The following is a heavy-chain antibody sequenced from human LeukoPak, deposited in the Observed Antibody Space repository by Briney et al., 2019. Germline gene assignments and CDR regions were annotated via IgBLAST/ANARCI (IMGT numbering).Heavy chain of an antibody. CDR1: GYIFTGHY. D-gene: IGHD3-3*01. CDR2: INPNSGGT. V-gene: IGHV1-2*02. CDR3: ARAPDDYDFWGGPFDY. J-gene: IGHJ4*02. Sequence: ASVKVSCKASGYIFTGHYLHWVRQAPGQGLEWMGCINPNSGGTNYALRFQGRVTMTSDTSIRTAYMDLSGLRSDDTAVFYCARAPDDYDFWGGPFDYWGRGTLVTVSS.